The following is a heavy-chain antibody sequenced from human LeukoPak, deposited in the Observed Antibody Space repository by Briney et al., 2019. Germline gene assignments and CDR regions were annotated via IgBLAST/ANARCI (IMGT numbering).Heavy chain of an antibody. CDR1: GFTFNSYW. V-gene: IGHV3-7*01. CDR3: AREGITVALNYYGMDV. D-gene: IGHD6-19*01. CDR2: MNQDGSEK. Sequence: PGGSLRLSCTASGFTFNSYWMSWVRQAPGKGLEWVANMNQDGSEKYYVDSVKGRFTVSRGNGKNSLYLQMNSLRAEDTAVYYCAREGITVALNYYGMDVWGQGTTVTVS. J-gene: IGHJ6*02.